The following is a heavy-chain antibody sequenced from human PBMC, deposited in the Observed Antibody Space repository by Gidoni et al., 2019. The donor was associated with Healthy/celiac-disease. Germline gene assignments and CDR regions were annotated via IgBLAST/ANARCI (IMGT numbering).Heavy chain of an antibody. Sequence: EVQLLVSGGGLVQPGGSLRLSCAASGFTFSSYAMGWVRQAPGKGLEWVSAISGSGGSTYYADSVKGRFTISRDNSKNTLYLQMNSLRAEDTAVYYCAKDSASIVLMVYAQTYYFDYWGQGTLVTVSS. V-gene: IGHV3-23*01. CDR2: ISGSGGST. D-gene: IGHD2-8*01. CDR1: GFTFSSYA. CDR3: AKDSASIVLMVYAQTYYFDY. J-gene: IGHJ4*02.